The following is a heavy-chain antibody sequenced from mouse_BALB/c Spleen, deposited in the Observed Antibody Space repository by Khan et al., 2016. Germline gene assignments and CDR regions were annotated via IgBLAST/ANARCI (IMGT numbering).Heavy chain of an antibody. CDR2: ISSGGST. V-gene: IGHV5-6-5*01. J-gene: IGHJ4*01. Sequence: EVELVESGGGLVKPGGSLKLSCAASGFTFSSYAMSWVRQTPEKRLHWVASISSGGSTYYPDSVKGRFTISRDNARNILYLQMSSLSSEDTAMYYCAREENAMDYWGQGTSVTVSS. CDR3: AREENAMDY. CDR1: GFTFSSYA.